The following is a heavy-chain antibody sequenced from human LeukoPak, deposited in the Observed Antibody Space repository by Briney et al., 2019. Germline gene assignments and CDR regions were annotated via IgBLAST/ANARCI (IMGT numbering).Heavy chain of an antibody. CDR1: GGSFSGYY. D-gene: IGHD2-15*01. Sequence: SETLSLTCAVYGGSFSGYYWSWIRQPPGKGLEWIGEINHSGSTNYNPSLKSRVTISVDTSKNQFSLKLSSVTAADTAVYYCARSGGTSARVNAFDIWGQGTMVIVSS. CDR2: INHSGST. V-gene: IGHV4-34*01. J-gene: IGHJ3*02. CDR3: ARSGGTSARVNAFDI.